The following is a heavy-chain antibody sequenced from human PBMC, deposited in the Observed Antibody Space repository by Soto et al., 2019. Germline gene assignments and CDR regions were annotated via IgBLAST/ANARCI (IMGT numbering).Heavy chain of an antibody. Sequence: GGSLRLSCAASGFTFSSYGMHWVRQAPGKGLEWVAVIWYDGSNKYYADSVKGRFTISRDNSKNTLYLQMNSLRAEDTALYYCARRQWLENYYYYGMDVWGQGTTVTVSS. D-gene: IGHD6-19*01. J-gene: IGHJ6*02. CDR1: GFTFSSYG. CDR3: ARRQWLENYYYYGMDV. V-gene: IGHV3-33*01. CDR2: IWYDGSNK.